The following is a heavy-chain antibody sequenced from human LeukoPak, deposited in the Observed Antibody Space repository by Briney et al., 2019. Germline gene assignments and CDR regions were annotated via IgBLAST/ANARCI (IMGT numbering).Heavy chain of an antibody. V-gene: IGHV3-7*01. CDR2: IKQDGSET. J-gene: IGHJ4*02. D-gene: IGHD1-7*01. CDR1: GFTFSNYW. CDR3: ARGGMTGTADY. Sequence: PGGSLRLSCEASGFTFSNYWMTWVRQAPGKGLEWVANIKQDGSETYYVDSVKGRFTLSRDNARNSLYLQMNYLRVDDTAVYYCARGGMTGTADYWGPGTLVTVSS.